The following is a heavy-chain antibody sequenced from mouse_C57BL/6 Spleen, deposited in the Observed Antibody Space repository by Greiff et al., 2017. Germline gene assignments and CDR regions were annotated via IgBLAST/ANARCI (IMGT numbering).Heavy chain of an antibody. CDR2: FYPGSGSI. Sequence: VQLQESGAELVKPEASVKLSCKASGYTFTEYTIHWVKQRSGQGLEWIGWFYPGSGSIKYNEKFKDKATLTADKSSSTVYMELSRLTSEDSAVYCCARHEWISNYFDYWGQGTTLTVSS. CDR3: ARHEWISNYFDY. CDR1: GYTFTEYT. V-gene: IGHV1-62-2*01. J-gene: IGHJ2*01.